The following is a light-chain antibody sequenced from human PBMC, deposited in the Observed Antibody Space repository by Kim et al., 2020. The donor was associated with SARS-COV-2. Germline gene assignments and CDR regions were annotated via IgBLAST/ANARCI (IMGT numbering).Light chain of an antibody. J-gene: IGLJ3*02. V-gene: IGLV1-44*01. CDR2: TDN. CDR1: SSNIGSNT. Sequence: ELTQPPSASWSPGQRVIISCFGSSSNIGSNTVNWYQQLPGTAPKLLMYTDNQRPSGVPDRFSGSKSGTSASLAISGLQSEDEADYYCATWDDSLNGPVFGGGTQLTVL. CDR3: ATWDDSLNGPV.